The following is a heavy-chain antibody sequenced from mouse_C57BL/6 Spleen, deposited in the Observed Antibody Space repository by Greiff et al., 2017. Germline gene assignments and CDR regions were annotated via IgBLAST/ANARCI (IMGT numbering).Heavy chain of an antibody. CDR2: INYDGSST. CDR3: AREGVVADYFDY. CDR1: GFTFSDYY. Sequence: EVKVVESEGGLVQPGSSMKLSCTASGFTFSDYYMAWVRQVPEKGLEWVANINYDGSSTYYLDSLKSRFIISRDNAKNILYLQMSSLKSEDTATYYCAREGVVADYFDYWGQGTTLTVSS. V-gene: IGHV5-16*01. J-gene: IGHJ2*01. D-gene: IGHD1-1*01.